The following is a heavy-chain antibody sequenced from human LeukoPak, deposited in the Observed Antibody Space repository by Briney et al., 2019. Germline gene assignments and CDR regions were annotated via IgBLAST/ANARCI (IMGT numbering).Heavy chain of an antibody. CDR3: ARESKSYDGSGYYHDY. Sequence: SETLSLTCSVSGDSIRNYFWSRIRQPAGKGLEWIGRIYTSGSTDYNPSLRSRVTMSVDTSRNQFSLKLTSVTAADTAVYYCARESKSYDGSGYYHDYWGQGNLVTVSS. J-gene: IGHJ4*02. D-gene: IGHD3-22*01. CDR2: IYTSGST. CDR1: GDSIRNYF. V-gene: IGHV4-4*07.